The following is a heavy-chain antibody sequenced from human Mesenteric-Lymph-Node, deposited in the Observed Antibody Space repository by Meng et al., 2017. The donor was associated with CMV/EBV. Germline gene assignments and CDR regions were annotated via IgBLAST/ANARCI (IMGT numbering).Heavy chain of an antibody. CDR2: INHSGST. V-gene: IGHV4-34*01. CDR3: ARGSSYDILTGYFDY. Sequence: QVQFPQVGAGLLKPSEPLSVTGAVYGGSFIGYYCNWIRQSPEKGLEWIGEINHSGSTTYNPSFTSRIIISVDTSTNQISLNMSSVTAADTAVYYCARGSSYDILTGYFDYWGQGALVTVSS. D-gene: IGHD3-9*01. CDR1: GGSFIGYY. J-gene: IGHJ4*02.